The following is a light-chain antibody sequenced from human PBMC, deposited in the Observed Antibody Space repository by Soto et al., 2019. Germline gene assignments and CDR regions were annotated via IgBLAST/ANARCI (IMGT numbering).Light chain of an antibody. CDR3: QQRSNWQIT. CDR1: QSVSSY. Sequence: EIVLTQSPATLSFSPGERATLSCRASQSVSSYLAWYQQKPGQAPRLLIYDASNRATGIPARFSGSGSGTDFTLTISSLEPEDFAVYYCQQRSNWQITFGGGTKV. CDR2: DAS. V-gene: IGKV3-11*01. J-gene: IGKJ4*01.